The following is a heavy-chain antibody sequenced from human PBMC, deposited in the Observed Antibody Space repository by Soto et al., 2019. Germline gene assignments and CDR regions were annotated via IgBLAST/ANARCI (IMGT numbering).Heavy chain of an antibody. Sequence: QVQRVQSGAEVMQPGSSVKVSCKPSGGTLTNFINYPINWVRQSPGQGLEWMGGIVPNISTVNYAQKFQGRVTMTADKSTGLVYMELSSLRSDDSALYYCARRNTAGFLRYFDNWGQGTLVTVSS. CDR1: GGTLTNFINYP. D-gene: IGHD6-19*01. CDR3: ARRNTAGFLRYFDN. CDR2: IVPNISTV. J-gene: IGHJ4*02. V-gene: IGHV1-69*06.